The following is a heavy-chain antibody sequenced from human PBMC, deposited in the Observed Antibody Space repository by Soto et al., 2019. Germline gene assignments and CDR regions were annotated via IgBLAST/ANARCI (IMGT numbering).Heavy chain of an antibody. D-gene: IGHD3-3*01. CDR1: GFTFSRYR. CDR3: ARGATYYDFWSGYVDV. J-gene: IGHJ6*02. Sequence: GGSLRLSCAAPGFTFSRYRMSWVRQAPGKGLECVANIKQDGSEKYYVDSVKGRFTISRDNAKSSLFLQMNSLRAEDTAVYYCARGATYYDFWSGYVDVWGQGTTVTVSS. V-gene: IGHV3-7*05. CDR2: IKQDGSEK.